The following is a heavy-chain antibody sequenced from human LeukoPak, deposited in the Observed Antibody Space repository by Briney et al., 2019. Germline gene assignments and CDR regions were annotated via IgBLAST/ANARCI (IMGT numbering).Heavy chain of an antibody. CDR3: ARDQEGFDY. J-gene: IGHJ4*02. CDR2: IYPRDGST. V-gene: IGHV1-46*01. Sequence: GASVKVSCKASGYTFTSNNIHWVRQAPGQGLEWMGMIYPRDGSTSYAQKFQGRVTVTRDTSTSTVHMELSGPRSEDTAVYYCARDQEGFDYWGQGTLVTVSS. CDR1: GYTFTSNN.